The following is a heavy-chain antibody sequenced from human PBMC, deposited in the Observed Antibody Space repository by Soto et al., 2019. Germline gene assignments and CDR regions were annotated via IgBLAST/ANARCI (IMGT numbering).Heavy chain of an antibody. V-gene: IGHV3-13*04. Sequence: GGSLRLSCAASVFTFSSYDMHWVRQATGKGLEWVSAIGTAGDTYYPGSVKGRFTISRDNAKNSLYLQMNSLRAEDTAVYYCARESPQGLNWFDPWGQGTLVTVSS. CDR1: VFTFSSYD. J-gene: IGHJ5*02. CDR3: ARESPQGLNWFDP. CDR2: IGTAGDT.